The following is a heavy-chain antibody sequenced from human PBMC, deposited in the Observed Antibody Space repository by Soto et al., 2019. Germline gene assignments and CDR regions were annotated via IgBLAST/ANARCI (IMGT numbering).Heavy chain of an antibody. D-gene: IGHD2-21*02. Sequence: ASVNVSCKASGYTFTSYYMHWVRQAPGQGLEWMGWISAYNGNTNYAQKLQGRVTMTTDTSTSTAYMELRSLRSDDTAVYYCARVGPRRCLVTRVRYNWFVPWGQGTLVTVSS. CDR1: GYTFTSYY. J-gene: IGHJ5*02. CDR2: ISAYNGNT. V-gene: IGHV1-18*04. CDR3: ARVGPRRCLVTRVRYNWFVP.